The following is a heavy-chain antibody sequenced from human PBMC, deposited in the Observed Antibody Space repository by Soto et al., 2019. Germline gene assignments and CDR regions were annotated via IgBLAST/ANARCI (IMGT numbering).Heavy chain of an antibody. D-gene: IGHD6-6*01. CDR2: IYYSGIS. CDR3: ARVWSSRPVRHFDY. Sequence: QVQLQESGPGLVKPSQTLSLTCTVSGGSISSGDYYWSWIRQPPGKGLEWIGYIYYSGISYYTPSLKSRVTISVDTSKIQSSLKLSSVTAADTAVYYCARVWSSRPVRHFDYWGQGTLVTVSS. CDR1: GGSISSGDYY. J-gene: IGHJ4*02. V-gene: IGHV4-30-4*01.